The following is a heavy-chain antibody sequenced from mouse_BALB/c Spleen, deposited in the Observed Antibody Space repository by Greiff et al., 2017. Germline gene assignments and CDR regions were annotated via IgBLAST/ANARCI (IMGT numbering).Heavy chain of an antibody. CDR1: GYTFSSYW. Sequence: QVQLKESGAELMKPGASVKISCTATGYTFSSYWIAWVKQRPGHGLEWIGEILPGSGSTNYNEKFKGKATFTADTSSNTAYMQLSSLTSEDSAVYYCARWAHYGSSYYAMDYWGQGTSVTVSS. CDR2: ILPGSGST. CDR3: ARWAHYGSSYYAMDY. J-gene: IGHJ4*01. V-gene: IGHV1-9*01. D-gene: IGHD1-1*01.